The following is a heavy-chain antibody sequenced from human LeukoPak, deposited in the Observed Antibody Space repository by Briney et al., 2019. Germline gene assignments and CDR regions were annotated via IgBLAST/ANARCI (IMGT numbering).Heavy chain of an antibody. J-gene: IGHJ6*03. D-gene: IGHD3-10*01. CDR1: GGSFSGYY. CDR2: INHSGST. CDR3: ARALTLPYYYGSGSYSGYMDV. V-gene: IGHV4-34*01. Sequence: SETLSLTCAVYGGSFSGYYWSWIRQPPAKGLEWIGEINHSGSTNSNPSLTTQVTIPVHTSKTQFPLTLSSVTAADLAPTYCARALTLPYYYGSGSYSGYMDVWGKGTTVTVSS.